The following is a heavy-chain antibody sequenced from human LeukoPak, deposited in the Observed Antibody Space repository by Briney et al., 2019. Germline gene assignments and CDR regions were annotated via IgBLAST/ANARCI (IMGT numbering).Heavy chain of an antibody. CDR2: ISGSGGST. J-gene: IGHJ4*02. D-gene: IGHD1-20*01. Sequence: PGGSLTLSCAASAFTFRSYAMSWVRQAGGKGLEWVSAISGSGGSTYYADFVKGRFTISRDNSKNTLYLQMSSLRAEDTAVYYCAKPKDNSLYCFDYWGQGTLATVSS. CDR3: AKPKDNSLYCFDY. V-gene: IGHV3-23*01. CDR1: AFTFRSYA.